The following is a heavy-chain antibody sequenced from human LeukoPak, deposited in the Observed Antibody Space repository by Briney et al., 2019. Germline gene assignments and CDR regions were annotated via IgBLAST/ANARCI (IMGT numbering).Heavy chain of an antibody. CDR1: GGSISSHY. Sequence: PSETLSLTCTVSGGSISSHYWSWIRQSPGKGLEWIGYVHSSGSTKYNPSLKSRLIISVDMSKNQFSLKLRSVSVADTAVYYCARLAPGNYDILTGDPKVVFDYWGQGALVTVSS. J-gene: IGHJ4*02. CDR3: ARLAPGNYDILTGDPKVVFDY. V-gene: IGHV4-59*11. D-gene: IGHD3-9*01. CDR2: VHSSGST.